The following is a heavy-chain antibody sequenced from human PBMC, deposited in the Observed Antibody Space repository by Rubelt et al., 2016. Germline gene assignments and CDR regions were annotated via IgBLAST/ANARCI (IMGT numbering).Heavy chain of an antibody. CDR2: INAGNGNT. CDR3: AKGYSSSWYLSWFDP. D-gene: IGHD6-13*01. J-gene: IGHJ5*02. Sequence: APGQRLEWMGWINAGNGNTKYSQMFQGRVTITWDTSASTAYMELSSLRSEDTAVYHCAKGYSSSWYLSWFDPWGQGTLVTVSS. V-gene: IGHV1-3*01.